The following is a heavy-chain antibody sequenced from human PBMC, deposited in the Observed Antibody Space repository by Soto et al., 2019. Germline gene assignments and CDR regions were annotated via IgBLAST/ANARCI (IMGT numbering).Heavy chain of an antibody. V-gene: IGHV3-11*01. CDR3: ARGLMVSDY. Sequence: SGSTIYYADSVKGRFAISRDNAKNSLYLQMNSLRAEDTAVYYCARGLMVSDYWGQGTLVTVSS. CDR2: SGSTI. D-gene: IGHD2-8*01. J-gene: IGHJ4*02.